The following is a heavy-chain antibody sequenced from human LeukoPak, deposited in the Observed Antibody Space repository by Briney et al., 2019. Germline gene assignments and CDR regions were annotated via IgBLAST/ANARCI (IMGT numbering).Heavy chain of an antibody. CDR2: IWYDGSNK. D-gene: IGHD5-18*01. CDR3: ARRGYSYADGYFDY. Sequence: GSLRLSCAASVFTFSSYGMHWGRQTPGKGLEWVAGIWYDGSNKYYADSVKGRFTISRDNSKNTLYLQMNSLRAEDTAVYYCARRGYSYADGYFDYWGQGTLVTVSS. CDR1: VFTFSSYG. V-gene: IGHV3-33*01. J-gene: IGHJ4*02.